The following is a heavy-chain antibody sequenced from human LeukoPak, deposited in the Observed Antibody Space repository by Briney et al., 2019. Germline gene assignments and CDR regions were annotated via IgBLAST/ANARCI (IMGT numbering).Heavy chain of an antibody. Sequence: PGGSLRLSCAASGFTFSSYAMSWVRQAPGKGLEWVSAISGSGGSTHYADSVKGRFTISRDNSKNTLYLQMNSLRAEDTAVYYCARGGYSSSWYTLGYWGQGTLVTVSS. J-gene: IGHJ4*02. D-gene: IGHD6-13*01. CDR1: GFTFSSYA. CDR2: ISGSGGST. CDR3: ARGGYSSSWYTLGY. V-gene: IGHV3-23*01.